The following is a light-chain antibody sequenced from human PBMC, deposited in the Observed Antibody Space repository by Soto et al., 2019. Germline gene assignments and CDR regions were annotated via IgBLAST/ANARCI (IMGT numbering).Light chain of an antibody. CDR2: AAS. J-gene: IGKJ5*01. CDR3: QYLNGAPTIT. CDR1: QSISSY. Sequence: DIQMTQSPSSLSASVGDRVTITCRASQSISSYLNWYQQKPGKAPKLLIYAASSLQSGVPSRFSGSGSGTEFSLTITSLKPEDFATYYCQYLNGAPTITFGQGTRLEIK. V-gene: IGKV1-39*02.